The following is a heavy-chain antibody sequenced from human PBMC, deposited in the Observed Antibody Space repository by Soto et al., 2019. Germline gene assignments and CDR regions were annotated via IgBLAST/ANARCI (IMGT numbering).Heavy chain of an antibody. CDR1: GYSFTTYG. V-gene: IGHV1-18*01. Sequence: QVQLVQSGGEVKKPGASVKVSCKTSGYSFTTYGISWVRQAPGQGLEWMGWISGYNGNTNYAQKFQGRGTMTTDTSTSTAYMERRRLRSDDTAVYYCAREGPAPYYYYGMDVWGQGSTVAVSS. J-gene: IGHJ6*02. CDR3: AREGPAPYYYYGMDV. CDR2: ISGYNGNT.